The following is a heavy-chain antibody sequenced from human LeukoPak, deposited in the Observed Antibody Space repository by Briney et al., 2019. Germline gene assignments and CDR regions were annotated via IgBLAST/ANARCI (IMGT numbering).Heavy chain of an antibody. V-gene: IGHV3-13*01. CDR3: ARGGIQVSGIDEFDY. CDR2: IGIRGDT. CDR1: GFTFIDYD. D-gene: IGHD6-19*01. Sequence: GGSLRLSCAASGFTFIDYDMHWVRHVRGKGLEWVSAIGIRGDTHYSGSVKGRFTISRENAESSLYLQMNSLRAEDTAAYYCARGGIQVSGIDEFDYWGQGTLVTVSS. J-gene: IGHJ4*02.